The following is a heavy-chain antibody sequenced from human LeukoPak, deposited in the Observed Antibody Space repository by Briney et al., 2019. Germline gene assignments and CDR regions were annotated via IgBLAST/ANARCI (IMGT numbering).Heavy chain of an antibody. CDR1: GGSITSGRFY. Sequence: SQTLSLTCTVSGGSITSGRFYWSWIRQPPGKGLEWIGEINHSGSTNYNPSLKSRVTISVDTSKNQFSLKLSSVTAADTAVYYCARGLGIAAAGMSDWFDPWGQGTLVTVSS. J-gene: IGHJ5*02. D-gene: IGHD6-13*01. CDR2: INHSGST. V-gene: IGHV4-39*07. CDR3: ARGLGIAAAGMSDWFDP.